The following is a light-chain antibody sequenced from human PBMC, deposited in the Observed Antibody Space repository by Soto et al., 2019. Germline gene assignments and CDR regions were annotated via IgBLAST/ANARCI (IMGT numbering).Light chain of an antibody. J-gene: IGKJ1*01. CDR3: QQFDSSVT. CDR2: GAS. CDR1: QSVSSTF. V-gene: IGKV3-20*01. Sequence: EIVLTQSPGSLSLSPGERATLSCRASQSVSSTFLAWYQQRPGRAPRLLMYGASSRATGIPERFSGSGSGTDFTLTISRLEPEDFAVYYCQQFDSSVTFGQGTKVEIK.